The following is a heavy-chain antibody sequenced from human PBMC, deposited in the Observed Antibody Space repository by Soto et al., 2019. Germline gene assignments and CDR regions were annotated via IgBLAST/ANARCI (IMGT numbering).Heavy chain of an antibody. J-gene: IGHJ4*02. CDR3: ASLGVIGYSGYDSPYSGNYSY. Sequence: ASVKVSCKASGYTFTSYGISWVRQAPGQGLEWMGWISAYNGNTNYAQKLQGRVTMTTDTSTSTAYMELRSLRSDDTAVYYCASLGVIGYSGYDSPYSGNYSYWGQGTLVTVSS. D-gene: IGHD5-12*01. V-gene: IGHV1-18*04. CDR2: ISAYNGNT. CDR1: GYTFTSYG.